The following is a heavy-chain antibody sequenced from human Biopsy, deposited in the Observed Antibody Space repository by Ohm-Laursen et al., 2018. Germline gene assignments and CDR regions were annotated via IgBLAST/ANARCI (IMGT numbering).Heavy chain of an antibody. Sequence: TQTLTLTCTFSGFSLSTSGMSVTWIRQPPGKALEWLARIDWDDAKVYSESLKTRLTISKGTSENHVVLTLSDVAPVDTATYYCARIPILVVPAAIVYRHRRHLQGLDVWGQGTTVIVSS. CDR2: IDWDDAK. V-gene: IGHV2-70*16. CDR3: ARIPILVVPAAIVYRHRRHLQGLDV. J-gene: IGHJ6*02. CDR1: GFSLSTSGMS. D-gene: IGHD2-2*02.